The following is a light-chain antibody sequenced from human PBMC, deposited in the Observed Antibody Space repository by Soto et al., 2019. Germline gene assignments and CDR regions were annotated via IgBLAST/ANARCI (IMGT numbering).Light chain of an antibody. CDR3: QQRSNWPIT. CDR2: DAS. Sequence: IVLTQYTATLSLSPGERATLSCRASQSVSSYLAWYQQKPGQAPRLLIYDASNRATGIPARFSGSGSGTDFTLTISSLEPEDFAVYYCQQRSNWPITFCQGTRLEI. V-gene: IGKV3-11*01. CDR1: QSVSSY. J-gene: IGKJ5*01.